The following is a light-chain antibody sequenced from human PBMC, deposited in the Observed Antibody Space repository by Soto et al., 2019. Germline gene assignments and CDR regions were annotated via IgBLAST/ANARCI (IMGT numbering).Light chain of an antibody. CDR3: CSHAGSYTYV. CDR1: SSDVGGYNY. Sequence: QSALTQPRSVSGSPGQSLTISCTGTSSDVGGYNYVSWYQQHPDKAPKLMIYDVTKRPSGVPDRFSGSKSGNTASLTISGLQAEDEGDYYCCSHAGSYTYVFGTGTKLTVL. CDR2: DVT. J-gene: IGLJ1*01. V-gene: IGLV2-11*01.